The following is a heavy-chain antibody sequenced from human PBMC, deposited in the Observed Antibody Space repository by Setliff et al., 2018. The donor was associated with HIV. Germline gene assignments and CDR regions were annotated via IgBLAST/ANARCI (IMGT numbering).Heavy chain of an antibody. J-gene: IGHJ4*02. D-gene: IGHD3-10*01. CDR2: ISAYNGNT. CDR1: GYTFTSYG. CDR3: GRGKHYSSGSPPLYDS. Sequence: ASVKVSCKASGYTFTSYGISWVRQAPGQGLEWMGWISAYNGNTNYAQKLQGRLSFTADASTNTAYMELSSLRSEDKAVFYCGRGKHYSSGSPPLYDSWGQGTLVTVSS. V-gene: IGHV1-18*01.